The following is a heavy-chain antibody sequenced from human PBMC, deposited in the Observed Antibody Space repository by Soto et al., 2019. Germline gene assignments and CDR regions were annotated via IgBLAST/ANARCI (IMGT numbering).Heavy chain of an antibody. CDR2: ISYDGSNK. CDR1: GFTFSSYG. CDR3: AKDPYDSIYYYYGMDV. J-gene: IGHJ6*02. Sequence: GGSLRLSCAASGFTFSSYGMHWVRQAPGKGLEWVAVISYDGSNKYYADSVKGRFTISRDNSKNTLYLQMNSLRAEDTAVYYCAKDPYDSIYYYYGMDVWGQGTTVTVSS. D-gene: IGHD3-9*01. V-gene: IGHV3-30*18.